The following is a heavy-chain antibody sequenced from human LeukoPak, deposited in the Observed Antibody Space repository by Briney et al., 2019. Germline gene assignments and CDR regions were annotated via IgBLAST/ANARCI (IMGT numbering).Heavy chain of an antibody. Sequence: PGGSLRLSCAASGFTFSSYAMSWVRPAPGKGLEWVSAISGSGGSTYYADSVKGRFTISRDNSKNTLYLQMNSLRAEDTAVYYCQRLNTAMHSPGVAFDIWGQGTMVTVSS. J-gene: IGHJ3*02. CDR3: QRLNTAMHSPGVAFDI. CDR1: GFTFSSYA. D-gene: IGHD5-18*01. CDR2: ISGSGGST. V-gene: IGHV3-23*01.